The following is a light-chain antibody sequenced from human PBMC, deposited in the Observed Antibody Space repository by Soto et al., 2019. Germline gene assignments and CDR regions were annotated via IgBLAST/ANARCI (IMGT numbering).Light chain of an antibody. J-gene: IGLJ2*01. CDR1: SSDVGDYNY. Sequence: QSALTQPASVSGSPGQSITISCTGTSSDVGDYNYVSWYQQHPGKAPKLMIYDVSNRPSGVSSRFSGSKSGNTASLTISGLQAEDEADYYCSSYTSSSPYVVFGGGTKLTGL. CDR2: DVS. CDR3: SSYTSSSPYVV. V-gene: IGLV2-14*01.